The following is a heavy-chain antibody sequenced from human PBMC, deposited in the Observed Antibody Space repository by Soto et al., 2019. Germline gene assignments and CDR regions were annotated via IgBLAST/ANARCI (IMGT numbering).Heavy chain of an antibody. D-gene: IGHD2-15*01. CDR1: GFSLSTSGVG. J-gene: IGHJ4*02. CDR3: AHRPSYCSGGSCYSGFDY. V-gene: IGHV2-5*02. Sequence: GSGSTLVNPTQTLTLTCTFSGFSLSTSGVGVGWTRQPPGKALEWLALIYWDDDKRYSPSLKSRLTITKDTSKNQVVLTMTNMEPVDTATYYCAHRPSYCSGGSCYSGFDYWGQGTLVTVSS. CDR2: IYWDDDK.